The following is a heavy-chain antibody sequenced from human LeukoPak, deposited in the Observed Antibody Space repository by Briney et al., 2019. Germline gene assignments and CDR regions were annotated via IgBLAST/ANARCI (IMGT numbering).Heavy chain of an antibody. J-gene: IGHJ4*02. Sequence: GGSLRLSCAASGFSFGPNAMSWVRQAPGKGLEWVSGIGGDGGTHYTASVKGRFSISRDNSKNTLYLQMNSLRAEDTAIYYCAKDFHYLTGIDYWGQGTLVTVSS. CDR1: GFSFGPNA. CDR3: AKDFHYLTGIDY. D-gene: IGHD3-9*01. CDR2: IGGDGGT. V-gene: IGHV3-23*01.